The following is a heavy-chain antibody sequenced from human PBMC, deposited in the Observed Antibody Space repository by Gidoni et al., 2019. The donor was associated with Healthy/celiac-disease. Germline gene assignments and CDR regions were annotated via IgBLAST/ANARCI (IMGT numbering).Heavy chain of an antibody. Sequence: QVQLQESGPGLVKPSQTLSLTCTVSGGSIISGSYYWRWIRQPAGKGLEWIGRIYTSGSTNYNPSLKSRVTISVDTSKNQFSLKLSSVTAADTAVYYCARDLLSGTHRGGAFDIWGQGTMVTVSS. CDR1: GGSIISGSYY. CDR3: ARDLLSGTHRGGAFDI. J-gene: IGHJ3*02. D-gene: IGHD1-26*01. CDR2: IYTSGST. V-gene: IGHV4-61*02.